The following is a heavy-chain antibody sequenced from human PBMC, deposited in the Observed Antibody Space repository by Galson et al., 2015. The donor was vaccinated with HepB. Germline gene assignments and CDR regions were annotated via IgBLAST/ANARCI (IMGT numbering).Heavy chain of an antibody. Sequence: ETLSLTCTVSGGSISSYYWSWIRQPPGKGLEWIGYIYYSGSTNYNSPLKSRVTISLDTSKNQFSLKLKSVTAADTAMYYCARAGYYGSGPEAWGQGTLVTVSS. J-gene: IGHJ4*02. CDR3: ARAGYYGSGPEA. CDR2: IYYSGST. CDR1: GGSISSYY. V-gene: IGHV4-59*01. D-gene: IGHD3-10*01.